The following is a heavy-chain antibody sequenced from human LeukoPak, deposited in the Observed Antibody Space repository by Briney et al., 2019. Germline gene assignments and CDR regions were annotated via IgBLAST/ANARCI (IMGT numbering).Heavy chain of an antibody. Sequence: GSLRLSCAASGFTFSSYAMSWVRQAPGKGLEWVSAISGSGGSTYYADSVKGRFTISRDNSKNTLYLQMNSLRAEDTAVYYCANYYYDSSGYYYWTNYYYYGMDVRGQGTTVTVSS. CDR1: GFTFSSYA. CDR3: ANYYYDSSGYYYWTNYYYYGMDV. V-gene: IGHV3-23*01. J-gene: IGHJ6*02. D-gene: IGHD3-22*01. CDR2: ISGSGGST.